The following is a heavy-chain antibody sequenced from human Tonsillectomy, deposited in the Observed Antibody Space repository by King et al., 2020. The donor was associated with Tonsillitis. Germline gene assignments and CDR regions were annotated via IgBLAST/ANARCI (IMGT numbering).Heavy chain of an antibody. J-gene: IGHJ1*01. CDR2: IYHSGST. Sequence: VQLQESGPGLVKPSETLSLTCAVSGYSISSGYYWGWIRQPPGKGLEWIGSIYHSGSTYYNPSLKSRVTISVDTSKNQFSLNLSSVTAADTAVYYCAAAIAAADPIRYWGQGTLVTVSS. CDR1: GYSISSGYY. D-gene: IGHD6-13*01. V-gene: IGHV4-38-2*01. CDR3: AAAIAAADPIRY.